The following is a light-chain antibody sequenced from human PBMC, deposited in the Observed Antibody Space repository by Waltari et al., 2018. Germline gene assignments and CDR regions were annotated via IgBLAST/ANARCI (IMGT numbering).Light chain of an antibody. J-gene: IGLJ1*01. CDR1: SRDVGTYNL. Sequence: QSALTQPASVSGSPGQSITISCTGTSRDVGTYNLFSWYQQHPGKAPKLMIYEVTKRPSGVSSRFSASRSGNTASLTISGLQAEDEADYYCCSYNDGPYVFGTGTKVTVL. V-gene: IGLV2-23*02. CDR3: CSYNDGPYV. CDR2: EVT.